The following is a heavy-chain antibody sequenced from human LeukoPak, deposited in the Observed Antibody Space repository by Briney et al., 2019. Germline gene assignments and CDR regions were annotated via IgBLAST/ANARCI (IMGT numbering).Heavy chain of an antibody. D-gene: IGHD3-10*01. V-gene: IGHV4-34*01. J-gene: IGHJ5*02. Sequence: PSETLSLTCAVYGGSFSGYYWGWIRQPPGKGLEWIGEINHSGSTNYNPSLKSRVTISVDTSKNQFSLKLKSVTAADTAVYYCARGGYYGSGNDFRFDPWGQGTLVTVSS. CDR3: ARGGYYGSGNDFRFDP. CDR2: INHSGST. CDR1: GGSFSGYY.